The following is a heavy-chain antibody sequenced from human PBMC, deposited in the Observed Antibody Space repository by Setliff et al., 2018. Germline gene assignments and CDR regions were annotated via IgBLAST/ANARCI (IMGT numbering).Heavy chain of an antibody. CDR1: GYTFTTYA. D-gene: IGHD3-10*01. V-gene: IGHV7-4-1*02. CDR3: ARASRFGTIVYKGYYYMDV. Sequence: GASVKGSCKTSGYTFTTYAISWVRQAPGQGLEWMGWINTNTGNPSYAQDFTGRFVFSLDTSVSTAYLQISSLKAEDTAVYYCARASRFGTIVYKGYYYMDVWGKGTTVTVS. J-gene: IGHJ6*03. CDR2: INTNTGNP.